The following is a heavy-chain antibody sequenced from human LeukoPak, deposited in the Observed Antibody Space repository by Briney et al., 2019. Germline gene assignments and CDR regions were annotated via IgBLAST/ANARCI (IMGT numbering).Heavy chain of an antibody. CDR1: GGSISSSSYY. CDR2: INYSGST. D-gene: IGHD2-15*01. V-gene: IGHV4-39*01. CDR3: ARQIGGSEVVATTRDH. Sequence: SETLSLTCTVSGGSISSSSYYWGWIRQPPGKGPEWIGSINYSGSTCYHPSLKTQVTISMATSKNQSSRKLSSVTAADTAVYYCARQIGGSEVVATTRDHWG. J-gene: IGHJ4*01.